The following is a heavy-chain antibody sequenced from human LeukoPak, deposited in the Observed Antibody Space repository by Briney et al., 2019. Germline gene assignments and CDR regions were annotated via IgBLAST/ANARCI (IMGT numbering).Heavy chain of an antibody. Sequence: SETLSLTCAVYGGSFSGYYWSWIRQPPGKGLEWIGEINHSGSTNYNPSLKSRVTVSVDTSKNQLSLKLSPVTAADTAVYYCARDPRFSPFDYWGQGTLVTVSS. CDR3: ARDPRFSPFDY. CDR1: GGSFSGYY. CDR2: INHSGST. J-gene: IGHJ4*02. V-gene: IGHV4-34*01.